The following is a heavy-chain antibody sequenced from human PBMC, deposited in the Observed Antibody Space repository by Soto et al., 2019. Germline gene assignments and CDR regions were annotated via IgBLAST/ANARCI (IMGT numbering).Heavy chain of an antibody. D-gene: IGHD3-22*01. Sequence: SETLSLTCDVSGYSISSGYYWGWIRQPPGKGLEWIGDMYHSGSANYNPSLKSRVSISPDTSKNQFSLKLSSVTAADTAVYYCARVSARYQYDGSGYPYYFDSWGQGTPVTVSS. V-gene: IGHV4-38-2*01. CDR3: ARVSARYQYDGSGYPYYFDS. CDR2: MYHSGSA. J-gene: IGHJ4*02. CDR1: GYSISSGYY.